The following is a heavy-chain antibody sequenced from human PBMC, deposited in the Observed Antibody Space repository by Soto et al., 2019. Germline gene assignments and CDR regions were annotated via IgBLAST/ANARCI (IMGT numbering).Heavy chain of an antibody. CDR1: GGSFSGYC. J-gene: IGHJ4*02. D-gene: IGHD2-21*02. CDR3: ARAAKRAYCSGDCYLFDY. CDR2: INHSGST. Sequence: SETLSLTHAVYGGSFSGYCWSWLRQPPGKGLEWIGEINHSGSTNYNPSLKSRVTISVDTSKNQFSLKLSSVTAADTAVYYCARAAKRAYCSGDCYLFDYWGQASLVT. V-gene: IGHV4-34*01.